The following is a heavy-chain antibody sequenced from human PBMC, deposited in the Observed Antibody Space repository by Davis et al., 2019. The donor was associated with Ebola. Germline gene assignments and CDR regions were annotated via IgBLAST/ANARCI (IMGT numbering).Heavy chain of an antibody. CDR1: GYRFANYW. CDR2: IYPIDSDT. Sequence: KVSCKGSGYRFANYWIGWVRQMPGKGLEWMGIIYPIDSDTRYSQSFLGQVIISADKSISTAYLQWNSLKASDTAMYYCARLDSTGYYYLSRYFDLWGRGTLVTVSS. V-gene: IGHV5-51*01. J-gene: IGHJ2*01. CDR3: ARLDSTGYYYLSRYFDL. D-gene: IGHD3-22*01.